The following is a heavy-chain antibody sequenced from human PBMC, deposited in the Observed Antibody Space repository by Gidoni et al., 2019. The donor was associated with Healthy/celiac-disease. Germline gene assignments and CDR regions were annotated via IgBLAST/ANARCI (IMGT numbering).Heavy chain of an antibody. CDR3: AKVSGVGSYYYGSGSYFNY. V-gene: IGHV3-23*01. J-gene: IGHJ4*02. CDR1: GFTFSSYA. CDR2: ISGSGGST. Sequence: EVQLLESGGGLVQPGGSLRLSCAASGFTFSSYAMSWVRQAPGKGLEWVSAISGSGGSTYYADSVKGRFTISRDNSKNTLYLQMNSLRAEDTAVYYCAKVSGVGSYYYGSGSYFNYWGQGTLVTVSS. D-gene: IGHD3-10*01.